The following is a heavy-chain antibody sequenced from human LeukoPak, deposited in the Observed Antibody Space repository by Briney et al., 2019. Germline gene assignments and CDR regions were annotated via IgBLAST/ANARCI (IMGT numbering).Heavy chain of an antibody. D-gene: IGHD2-2*01. CDR3: ARGAYCTSINCYGFDY. CDR1: GGSISSGSYY. Sequence: NASETLSLTCTVSGGSISSGSYYWSWIRQLAGKGLEWIGRIYTSGSTNYNPSLKSRVTFSVDTSKRQFSLRLKSVTAADTAVYYCARGAYCTSINCYGFDYWGQGILVTVSS. J-gene: IGHJ4*02. V-gene: IGHV4-61*02. CDR2: IYTSGST.